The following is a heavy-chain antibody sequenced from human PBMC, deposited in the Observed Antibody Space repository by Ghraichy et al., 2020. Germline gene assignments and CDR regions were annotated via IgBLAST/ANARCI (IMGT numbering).Heavy chain of an antibody. Sequence: SETLSLTCTVSGGSIRSYYWSWIRQPPGKGLEWIGYIYYSGSTNYNPSVKSRVTISVDTSKNQFSLKLSSVTAADTAVYYCARDRSDSSGSRRGAFDYWGQGTLVTVSS. V-gene: IGHV4-59*01. CDR3: ARDRSDSSGSRRGAFDY. D-gene: IGHD3-22*01. CDR1: GGSIRSYY. CDR2: IYYSGST. J-gene: IGHJ4*02.